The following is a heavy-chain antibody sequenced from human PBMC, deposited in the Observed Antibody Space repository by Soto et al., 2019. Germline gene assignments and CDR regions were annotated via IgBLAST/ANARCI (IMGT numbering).Heavy chain of an antibody. CDR1: AFNFRCYA. CDR3: AKWHTYNYDSPAFSGFDC. CDR2: ISGGDGSP. V-gene: IGHV3-23*01. J-gene: IGHJ4*02. Sequence: PGGALRVSCVSSAFNFRCYAMTWVRQAPGNGLDWVSAISGGDGSPSYADSVKGRFTISRDNSKNTLYLHMNSLRADDTAAYYCAKWHTYNYDSPAFSGFDCWGQGTKVTVSS. D-gene: IGHD3-16*01.